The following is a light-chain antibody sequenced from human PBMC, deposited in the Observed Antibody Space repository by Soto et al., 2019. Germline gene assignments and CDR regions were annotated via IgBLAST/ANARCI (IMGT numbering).Light chain of an antibody. J-gene: IGLJ3*02. CDR1: SSDVSYYNR. CDR2: EVS. Sequence: QSALTQPPSVSGSPGQSVTISCTGASSDVSYYNRVSWYQQPPGTAPKLMIYEVSNRPSGVPDRFSGSKSGNTASLTISGLQAEDEADYYCSSYTSSSTWVFGGGTKL. CDR3: SSYTSSSTWV. V-gene: IGLV2-18*02.